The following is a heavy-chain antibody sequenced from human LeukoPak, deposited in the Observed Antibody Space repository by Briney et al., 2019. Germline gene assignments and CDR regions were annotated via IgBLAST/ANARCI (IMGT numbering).Heavy chain of an antibody. V-gene: IGHV4-59*08. CDR2: IFYSGSP. D-gene: IGHD6-13*01. Sequence: PSETLSLTCTVSGVSISSYYWSWIRQPPGEGLEWIGNIFYSGSPNYKSSLKSRVTTSFDTSKNQFSLKLSSVTAADTAVYYCARVGHIVAAGTYDYRGQGTLVTVSS. J-gene: IGHJ4*02. CDR1: GVSISSYY. CDR3: ARVGHIVAAGTYDY.